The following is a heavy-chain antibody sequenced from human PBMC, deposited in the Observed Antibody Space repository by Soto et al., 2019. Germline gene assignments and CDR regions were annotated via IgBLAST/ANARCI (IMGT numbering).Heavy chain of an antibody. D-gene: IGHD4-4*01. CDR1: GFTFSSYA. Sequence: GGSLRLSCAASGFTFSSYAMSWVRQAPGKGLEWVSAISGSGGSTYYADSVKGRFTISRDNSKNTLYLQMNSLRAEDTAVYYCAKGKPYDYSNSLKVRYFDYWGQGTLVTVSS. CDR2: ISGSGGST. J-gene: IGHJ4*02. V-gene: IGHV3-23*01. CDR3: AKGKPYDYSNSLKVRYFDY.